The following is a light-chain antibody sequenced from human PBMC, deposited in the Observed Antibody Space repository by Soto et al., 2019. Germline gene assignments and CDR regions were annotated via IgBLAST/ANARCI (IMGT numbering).Light chain of an antibody. Sequence: QSVLTQPASVSGSPGQSITISCTGASGDVGGYDYVSWYQQHPGKAPKLMIYDVSNRPSGVSNRFSGSKSGNTASLTISGLQAEDEADYYCCSCSRRSPLYVFGTGTKLTVL. CDR2: DVS. CDR1: SGDVGGYDY. CDR3: CSCSRRSPLYV. J-gene: IGLJ1*01. V-gene: IGLV2-14*01.